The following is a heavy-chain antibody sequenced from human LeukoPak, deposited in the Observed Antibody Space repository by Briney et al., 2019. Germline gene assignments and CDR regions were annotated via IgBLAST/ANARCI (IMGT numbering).Heavy chain of an antibody. CDR1: GGSISSSNYY. D-gene: IGHD3-3*01. Sequence: SETLSLTCTVYGGSISSSNYYWSWIRQPPGKGLEWIGSIYYSGSTYYNPSLKSRVTISVDTSKNQFSLKLTSVTAADTAVYSCARHYDFWSAYSFFDYWGQGTLVTVSS. CDR3: ARHYDFWSAYSFFDY. V-gene: IGHV4-39*01. CDR2: IYYSGST. J-gene: IGHJ4*02.